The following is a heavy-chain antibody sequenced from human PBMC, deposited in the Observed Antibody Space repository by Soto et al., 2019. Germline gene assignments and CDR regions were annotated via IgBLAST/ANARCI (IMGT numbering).Heavy chain of an antibody. CDR3: ARTPRITIVRGGGDYYYYGMDV. CDR1: GGSISGGDYY. Sequence: SETLSLTCTVAGGSISGGDYYWSWIRKPPGKGLEWSGYIYYSGSTYYNPSLKSRVTISVDTSKNQFSLKLSSVTAADTAVYYCARTPRITIVRGGGDYYYYGMDVWGQGASVTVSS. V-gene: IGHV4-30-4*01. CDR2: IYYSGST. J-gene: IGHJ6*02. D-gene: IGHD3-10*01.